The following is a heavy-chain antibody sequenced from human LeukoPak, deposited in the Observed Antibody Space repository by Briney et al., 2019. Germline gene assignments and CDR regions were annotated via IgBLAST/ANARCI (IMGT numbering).Heavy chain of an antibody. J-gene: IGHJ6*03. Sequence: QTEGSLRLSCAASGFTFNSYWMRWVRQAPGKGLEWVANIKQDGSETYYVDSVKGRFTISRDNAKNSLYLQMNSLRGEDTAVYYCARDSPNYYYFYYMVVWGKGTTVTVSS. V-gene: IGHV3-7*01. CDR1: GFTFNSYW. CDR2: IKQDGSET. CDR3: ARDSPNYYYFYYMVV.